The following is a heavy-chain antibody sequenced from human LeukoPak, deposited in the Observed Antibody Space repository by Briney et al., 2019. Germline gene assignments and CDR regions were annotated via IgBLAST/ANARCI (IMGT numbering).Heavy chain of an antibody. J-gene: IGHJ5*02. D-gene: IGHD3-9*01. V-gene: IGHV4-39*01. CDR3: ARLPTGFPNWFDT. CDR2: IHHSGST. Sequence: PSETLSLTCTVSGGSISISSYNWAWIRQPPGKGLEWIAAIHHSGSTYYNPSLMSRVAISVDTSKNQFSLKLSSLTATDTAVYYCARLPTGFPNWFDTWGQGTLVTVSS. CDR1: GGSISISSYN.